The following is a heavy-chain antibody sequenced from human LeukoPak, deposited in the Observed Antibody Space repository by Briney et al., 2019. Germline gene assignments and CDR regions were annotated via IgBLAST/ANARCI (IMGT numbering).Heavy chain of an antibody. V-gene: IGHV3-23*01. CDR2: ISVGAEYI. J-gene: IGHJ4*02. CDR1: GFTYSTYV. Sequence: GGSLRLSCAASGFTYSTYVMNWFRQAPGKGLEWVSTISVGAEYIFYADSVKGRFTISRDDSNNALYLQMHSLRAEDTALYYCSSGPPFLKYFEYWGQGTLVTVSS. CDR3: SSGPPFLKYFEY. D-gene: IGHD3-3*01.